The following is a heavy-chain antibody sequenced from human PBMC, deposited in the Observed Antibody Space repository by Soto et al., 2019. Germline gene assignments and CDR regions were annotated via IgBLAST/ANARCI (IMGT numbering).Heavy chain of an antibody. V-gene: IGHV4-61*01. Sequence: QVQLQGSGPGLVKPSETLSLTCTVSSGSVRSGSYYWTWIRQAPGKGLEWIGSIDYGGNTNYNPSLKSAVIISVDTSKHQFSLKLTSGTAADKAVYYCAREPRPASRGIGAFDVWGQGTMVTVSS. J-gene: IGHJ3*01. CDR3: AREPRPASRGIGAFDV. CDR2: IDYGGNT. D-gene: IGHD1-1*01. CDR1: SGSVRSGSYY.